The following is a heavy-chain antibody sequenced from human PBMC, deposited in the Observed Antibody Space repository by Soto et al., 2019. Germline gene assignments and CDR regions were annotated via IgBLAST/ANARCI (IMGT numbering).Heavy chain of an antibody. CDR3: ARGGQYSYYGFLYVGMDV. V-gene: IGHV1-18*04. Sequence: ASVKVSCKASGYTFTNHGISWVRQAPGQGLEWMGWISAHNGNTNYAQNFQGRVTMTTDRSTSTASMDLRSLRSDDTAIYYCARGGQYSYYGFLYVGMDVWGQGTTVTVSS. J-gene: IGHJ6*02. CDR2: ISAHNGNT. CDR1: GYTFTNHG. D-gene: IGHD3-3*01.